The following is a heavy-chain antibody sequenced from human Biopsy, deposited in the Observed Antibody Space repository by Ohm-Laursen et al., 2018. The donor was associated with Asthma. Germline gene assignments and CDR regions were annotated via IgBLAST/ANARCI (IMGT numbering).Heavy chain of an antibody. J-gene: IGHJ6*02. D-gene: IGHD5-12*01. CDR1: GDSFSNYA. V-gene: IGHV1-69*13. Sequence: ASVKVSCKASGDSFSNYAISWVRQAPGQGLEWMGGLVPVLGTPDHAQMFEGRVTITADESTSTAYMELSSLSSEDTAVYYCARGYSGSDRIVYYYSGLEVWGQGTTVTVSS. CDR2: LVPVLGTP. CDR3: ARGYSGSDRIVYYYSGLEV.